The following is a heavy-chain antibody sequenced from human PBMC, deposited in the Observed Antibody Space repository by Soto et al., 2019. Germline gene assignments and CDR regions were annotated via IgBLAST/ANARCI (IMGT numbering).Heavy chain of an antibody. CDR2: ISGSGSNT. V-gene: IGHV3-23*01. D-gene: IGHD1-26*01. CDR3: ARDPSHSYYTLFYYFDY. CDR1: GCTFITYA. Sequence: GGSLRVSWAASGCTFITYAVSWVRQAPGKGLEWVSAISGSGSNTYYADSVKGRFTISRDDSKSTLYLQMNSLRAEDTAVYYCARDPSHSYYTLFYYFDYWGQGTLVTVSS. J-gene: IGHJ4*02.